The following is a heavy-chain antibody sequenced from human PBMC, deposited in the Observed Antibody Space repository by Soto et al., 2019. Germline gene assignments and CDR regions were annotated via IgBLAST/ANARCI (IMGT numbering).Heavy chain of an antibody. CDR1: GFTFSSYA. V-gene: IGHV3-30-3*01. Sequence: QVQLVESGGGVVQPGRSLRLSCAASGFTFSSYAMHWVRQAPGKGLEWVAVISDDGSNKYYADSVKGRFTISRDNSKSTLFLQMNSLRAEDTAVYYCARVAPFEYSSSPGHYYYGMDVWGQGTTVTVSS. CDR2: ISDDGSNK. CDR3: ARVAPFEYSSSPGHYYYGMDV. J-gene: IGHJ6*02. D-gene: IGHD6-6*01.